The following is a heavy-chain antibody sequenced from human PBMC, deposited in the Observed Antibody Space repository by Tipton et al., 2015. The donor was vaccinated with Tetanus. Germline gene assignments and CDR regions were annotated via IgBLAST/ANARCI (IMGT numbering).Heavy chain of an antibody. CDR3: VRSYVGSYPY. J-gene: IGHJ4*02. CDR2: INYYGTT. CDR1: RGSISSDIYN. V-gene: IGHV4-39*01. Sequence: LRLSCTVSRGSISSDIYNWGWIRQPPGRGLQWIGNINYYGTTYYSPSLESRVTMSVDPPKNQFSLQLTSATAADTAIYYCVRSYVGSYPYWGQGILVTVSS. D-gene: IGHD3-16*02.